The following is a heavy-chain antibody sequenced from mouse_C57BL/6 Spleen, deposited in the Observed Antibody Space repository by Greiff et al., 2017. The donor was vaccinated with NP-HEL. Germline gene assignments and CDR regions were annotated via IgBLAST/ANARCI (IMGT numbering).Heavy chain of an antibody. J-gene: IGHJ4*01. CDR1: GYAFSSSW. D-gene: IGHD3-2*02. Sequence: QVQLQQSGPELVKPGASVKISCKASGYAFSSSWMNWVKQRPGKGLEWIGRIYPGDGDTNYTGKFKGKATLTADKSSSTAYMQLSSLTSEDSAVYFCARSKAAQATGFYAMDYWGQGTSVTVSS. V-gene: IGHV1-82*01. CDR2: IYPGDGDT. CDR3: ARSKAAQATGFYAMDY.